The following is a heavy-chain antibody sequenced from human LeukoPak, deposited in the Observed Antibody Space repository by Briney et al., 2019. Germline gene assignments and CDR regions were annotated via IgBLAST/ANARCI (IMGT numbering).Heavy chain of an antibody. D-gene: IGHD3-16*01. CDR3: ARLRMITFGGVGQGYYFDY. Sequence: GESLKISCKGSGYSFTSYWIGWVRQMPGKGLEWMGIIYPGDSDTRYSPSFQGQVTISADKSISTAYLQWSSLKASDTAMYYCARLRMITFGGVGQGYYFDYWGQGTLVTVSS. J-gene: IGHJ4*02. CDR1: GYSFTSYW. V-gene: IGHV5-51*01. CDR2: IYPGDSDT.